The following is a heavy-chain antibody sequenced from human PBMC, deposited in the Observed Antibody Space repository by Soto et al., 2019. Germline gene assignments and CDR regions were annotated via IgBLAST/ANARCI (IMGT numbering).Heavy chain of an antibody. V-gene: IGHV3-64D*06. CDR1: GFTFSSYA. D-gene: IGHD2-15*01. Sequence: EVQLVEAGGGLVQPGGSLRLSCSASGFTFSSYALHWVRQAPGKGLEYVSGISSNGGSIFYADSVNGRFTISRDNSKNILYLQMTGLRVDDTAVYSCVKDRFGGTSGYFDSWGQGTLVTVSS. CDR3: VKDRFGGTSGYFDS. CDR2: ISSNGGSI. J-gene: IGHJ4*02.